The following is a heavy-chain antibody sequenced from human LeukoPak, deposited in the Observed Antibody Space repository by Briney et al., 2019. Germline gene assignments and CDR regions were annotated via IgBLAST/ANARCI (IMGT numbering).Heavy chain of an antibody. Sequence: GGSLRLSCAASGFTFSSYSMNWVRQAPGKGLEWVSSISSSSYIYYADSVKGRFTISRDNAKNSLYLQMNSLRAEDTGVYYCARGVIVVVPAATGPTDYWGQGTLVTVSS. CDR1: GFTFSSYS. V-gene: IGHV3-21*01. CDR2: ISSSSYI. D-gene: IGHD2-2*01. J-gene: IGHJ4*02. CDR3: ARGVIVVVPAATGPTDY.